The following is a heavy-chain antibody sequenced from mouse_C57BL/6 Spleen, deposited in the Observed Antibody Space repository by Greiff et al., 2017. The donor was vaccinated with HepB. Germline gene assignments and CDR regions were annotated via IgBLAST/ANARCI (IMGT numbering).Heavy chain of an antibody. J-gene: IGHJ1*03. D-gene: IGHD2-1*01. CDR3: TTMVTTERYWYFDV. CDR2: ISSGGDYI. V-gene: IGHV5-9-1*02. Sequence: EVKLQESGEGLVKPGGSLKLSCAASGFTFSSYAMSWVRQTPEKRLEWVAYISSGGDYIYYADTVKGRFTISRDNARNTLYLQMSSLKSEDTAMYYCTTMVTTERYWYFDVWGTGTTVTVSS. CDR1: GFTFSSYA.